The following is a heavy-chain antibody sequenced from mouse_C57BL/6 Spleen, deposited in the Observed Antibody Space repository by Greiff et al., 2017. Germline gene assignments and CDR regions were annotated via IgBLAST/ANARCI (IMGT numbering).Heavy chain of an antibody. V-gene: IGHV1-82*01. CDR2: IYPGDGDT. J-gene: IGHJ3*01. Sequence: VQLQQSGPELVKPGASVKISCKASGYAFSSSWMNWVKQRPGKGLEWIGRIYPGDGDTNYNGKFKGKAKLTADKSSSTAYMQLSCLTSEDSAFDFYARSTETGLAYWGQGTLVTVSA. CDR3: ARSTETGLAY. CDR1: GYAFSSSW.